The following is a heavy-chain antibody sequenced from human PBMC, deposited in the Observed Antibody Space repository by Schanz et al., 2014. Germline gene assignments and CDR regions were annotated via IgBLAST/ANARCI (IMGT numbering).Heavy chain of an antibody. CDR2: INPSGGRT. CDR3: ARPRFGYIYYCLDA. J-gene: IGHJ6*02. V-gene: IGHV1-46*01. CDR1: GYTFTSDS. D-gene: IGHD3-10*01. Sequence: QVQLVQSGAEVKKPGASVKVSCKASGYTFTSDSMHWVRQAPGQGLEWMGMINPSGGRTTYARKFQGRVAMSTDRSSSTAYLELRSLTSDDSAIYYCARPRFGYIYYCLDAWGQGTTILVSS.